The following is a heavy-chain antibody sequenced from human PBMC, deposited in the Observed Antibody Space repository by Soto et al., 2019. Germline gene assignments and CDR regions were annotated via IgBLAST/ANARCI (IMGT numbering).Heavy chain of an antibody. CDR1: GGSISSSSYY. D-gene: IGHD3-3*01. CDR3: ARTRERYDFWSGPSSFDY. CDR2: IYYSGST. J-gene: IGHJ4*02. V-gene: IGHV4-39*01. Sequence: TSETLSLTCTVSGGSISSSSYYWGWIRQPPGKGLEWIGSIYYSGSTYYNPSLKSRVTISVDTSKNQFSLKLSSVTAADTAVYYCARTRERYDFWSGPSSFDYWGQGTLVTVSS.